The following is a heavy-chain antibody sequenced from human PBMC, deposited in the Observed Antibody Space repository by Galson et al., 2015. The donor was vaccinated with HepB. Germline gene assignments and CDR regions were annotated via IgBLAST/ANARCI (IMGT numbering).Heavy chain of an antibody. CDR3: AKDLMAVAGTGRYFDY. D-gene: IGHD6-19*01. J-gene: IGHJ4*02. CDR1: GFSFSTYG. Sequence: SLSLSCAASGFSFSTYGMSWVRQAPGKGLEWVSGISGSGGYTKYADSVQGRFTISRDNSKNTLYLQMNSLRAEDTAVYYCAKDLMAVAGTGRYFDYWGQGTLVTVSS. V-gene: IGHV3-23*01. CDR2: ISGSGGYT.